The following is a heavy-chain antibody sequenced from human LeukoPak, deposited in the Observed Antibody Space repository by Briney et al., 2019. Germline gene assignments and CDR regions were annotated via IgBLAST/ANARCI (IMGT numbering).Heavy chain of an antibody. J-gene: IGHJ4*02. V-gene: IGHV1-2*02. D-gene: IGHD6-19*01. Sequence: ASVKVSCKASGFDFRDYLIHWVRQAPGEGLEWMGSINPDTEDSKIAQQFQGRVTMTRDTSMTTVYMDLSGLTSDDTAVYYCTRGRFGSAWIVLGYWGQGSLVIVSS. CDR1: GFDFRDYL. CDR2: INPDTEDS. CDR3: TRGRFGSAWIVLGY.